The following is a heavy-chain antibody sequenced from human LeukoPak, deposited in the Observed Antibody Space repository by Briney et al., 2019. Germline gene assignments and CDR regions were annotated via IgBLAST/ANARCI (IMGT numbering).Heavy chain of an antibody. J-gene: IGHJ4*02. Sequence: SETLSLTCTVSGTSIGSNNYYWGWIRQPPGKGLEWIGNIYYTGSTYHNPSLKSRVTISVDTSKNQFSLKLNSLTAADAAVYYCASHTSGSYQYYFDYWGQGTLVTVSS. CDR1: GTSIGSNNYY. D-gene: IGHD1-26*01. V-gene: IGHV4-39*01. CDR3: ASHTSGSYQYYFDY. CDR2: IYYTGST.